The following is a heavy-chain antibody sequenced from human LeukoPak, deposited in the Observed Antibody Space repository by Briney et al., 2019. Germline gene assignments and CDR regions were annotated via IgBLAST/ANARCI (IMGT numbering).Heavy chain of an antibody. V-gene: IGHV4-39*01. CDR1: GGSISSSSYY. CDR2: IYYSGST. Sequence: SETLSLTCTVSGGSISSSSYYWGWIRQPPGKGLEWIGSIYYSGSTYYNPSLKSRVTISVDTSKNQFSLKLSSVTAADTAVYYCARGSLYDYVWGSYRPRFDYWGQGTLVTVSS. J-gene: IGHJ4*02. CDR3: ARGSLYDYVWGSYRPRFDY. D-gene: IGHD3-16*02.